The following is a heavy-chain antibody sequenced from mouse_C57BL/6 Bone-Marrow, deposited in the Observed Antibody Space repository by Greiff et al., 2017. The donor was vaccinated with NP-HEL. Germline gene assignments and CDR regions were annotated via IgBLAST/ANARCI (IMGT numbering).Heavy chain of an antibody. D-gene: IGHD1-1*01. V-gene: IGHV1-64*01. CDR2: IHPNSGST. CDR3: ARKLYYGSSPLFAY. Sequence: QVQLQQPGAELVKPGASVKLSCKASGYTFTSYWMHWVKQRPGQGLEWIGMIHPNSGSTNYNEKFKSKATLTVDKSSSTAYMQLSSLTSEDSAVYYCARKLYYGSSPLFAYGGQGTLVTVSA. CDR1: GYTFTSYW. J-gene: IGHJ3*01.